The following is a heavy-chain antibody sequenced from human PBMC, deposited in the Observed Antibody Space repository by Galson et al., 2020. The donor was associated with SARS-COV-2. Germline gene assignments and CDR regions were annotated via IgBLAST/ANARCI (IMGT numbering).Heavy chain of an antibody. CDR3: ARGSIYYDFWSGRAEYFQH. V-gene: IGHV3-7*01. CDR2: IKQDGSEK. D-gene: IGHD3-3*01. J-gene: IGHJ1*01. CDR1: GFSFSSYW. Sequence: GGSLRLSCRASGFSFSSYWMNWVRQAPGKGLEWVANIKQDGSEKFYVESVKGRFTVSRDNAQNSLYLQMNNLRVEDTAVYFCARGSIYYDFWSGRAEYFQHWGQGTLVTLSS.